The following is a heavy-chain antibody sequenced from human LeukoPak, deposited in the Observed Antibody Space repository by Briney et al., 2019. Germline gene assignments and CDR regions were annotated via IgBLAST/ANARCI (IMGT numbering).Heavy chain of an antibody. Sequence: SETLSLTCADPGGTLISGDYYWSWIRQPPGKGLEWIGYIYYSGSTYYNPSLKSRVTISVDTSKNQFSLKLSYVTAADTAVYYCARYSLDGWLQSRYYFDYWGQGTLVTVSS. D-gene: IGHD5-24*01. J-gene: IGHJ4*02. CDR2: IYYSGST. CDR3: ARYSLDGWLQSRYYFDY. V-gene: IGHV4-30-4*01. CDR1: GGTLISGDYY.